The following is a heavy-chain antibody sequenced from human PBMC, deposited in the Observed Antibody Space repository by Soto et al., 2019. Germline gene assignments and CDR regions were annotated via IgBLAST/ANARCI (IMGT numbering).Heavy chain of an antibody. CDR3: ARVYYAFWSGYSEGMDV. J-gene: IGHJ6*02. V-gene: IGHV4-34*01. CDR1: GGSFSGYY. D-gene: IGHD3-3*01. Sequence: PSETLSLTCAVYGGSFSGYYWSWIRQPPGKGLEWIGEINHSGSTNYNPSLKSRVTISVDTSKNQFSLKLSSVTAADTAVYYCARVYYAFWSGYSEGMDVWGQGTTVTVSS. CDR2: INHSGST.